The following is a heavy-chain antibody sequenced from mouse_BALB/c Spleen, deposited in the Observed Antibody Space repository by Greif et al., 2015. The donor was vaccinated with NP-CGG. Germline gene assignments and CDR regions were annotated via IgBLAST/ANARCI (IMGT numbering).Heavy chain of an antibody. CDR3: ARPVDY. J-gene: IGHJ2*01. V-gene: IGHV5-12-1*01. CDR1: GFAFSSYD. D-gene: IGHD1-1*01. CDR2: ISSGGGST. Sequence: EVQLQESGGGLVKPGGSLKLSCAASGFAFSSYDMSWVRQTPEKRLEWVAYISSGGGSTYYPDTVKGRFTISRDNAKNTLYLQMSSLKSEDTAMYYCARPVDYWGQGTTLTVSS.